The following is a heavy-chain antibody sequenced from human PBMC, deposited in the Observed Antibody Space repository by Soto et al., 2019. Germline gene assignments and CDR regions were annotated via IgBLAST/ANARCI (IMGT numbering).Heavy chain of an antibody. D-gene: IGHD3-3*01. Sequence: EVQLVESGGGLVQPGGSLRLSCAASGFTFNTYDIHWVRQATGKGLEWVAAIDTAGDTYYPGSVKGRFTISRENANNSLYLQMNSLRAEDTAVYYCARDKNGDFRMDVWGHGTTVTVSS. V-gene: IGHV3-13*01. CDR1: GFTFNTYD. CDR3: ARDKNGDFRMDV. J-gene: IGHJ6*02. CDR2: IDTAGDT.